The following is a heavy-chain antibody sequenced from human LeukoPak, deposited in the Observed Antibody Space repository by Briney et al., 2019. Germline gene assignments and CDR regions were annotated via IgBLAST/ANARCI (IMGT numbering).Heavy chain of an antibody. Sequence: GGSLRLSCAASGFTFSSYAMSWVRQAPGKGLEWVAVIWYDGSNKYYADSVKGRFTISRDNSKNTLYLQMNSLRAEDTAVYYCAKDGGYSYGVFDYWGQGTLVTVSS. CDR2: IWYDGSNK. V-gene: IGHV3-33*06. J-gene: IGHJ4*02. D-gene: IGHD5-18*01. CDR3: AKDGGYSYGVFDY. CDR1: GFTFSSYA.